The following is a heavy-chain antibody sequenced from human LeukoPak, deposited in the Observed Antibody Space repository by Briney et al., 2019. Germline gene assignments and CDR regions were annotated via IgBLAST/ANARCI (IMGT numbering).Heavy chain of an antibody. V-gene: IGHV4-59*01. CDR3: ARFIGSNYYYMDV. Sequence: SETLSLTCTVSGGSISSYYWGWIRQPPGKGLEWIGYIYYSGSTNYNPSLKSRVTISVDTSKNQFSLKLSSVTAADTAVYYCARFIGSNYYYMDVWGKGTTVTVSS. J-gene: IGHJ6*03. CDR2: IYYSGST. D-gene: IGHD2-2*01. CDR1: GGSISSYY.